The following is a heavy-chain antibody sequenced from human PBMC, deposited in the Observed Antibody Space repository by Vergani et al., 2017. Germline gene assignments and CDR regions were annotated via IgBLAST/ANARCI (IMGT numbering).Heavy chain of an antibody. V-gene: IGHV1-2*02. CDR2: INPNSGGT. CDR1: GYTFTNYV. J-gene: IGHJ4*02. Sequence: QVQLVQSGAEVKKPGASVRVSCKASGYTFTNYVISWVRQAPGQGLEWMGWINPNSGGTNYAQKFQGRVTMTRDTSISTAYMELSRLRSDDTAVYYCARGQWLPTLSFDYWGQGTLVTVSS. CDR3: ARGQWLPTLSFDY. D-gene: IGHD6-19*01.